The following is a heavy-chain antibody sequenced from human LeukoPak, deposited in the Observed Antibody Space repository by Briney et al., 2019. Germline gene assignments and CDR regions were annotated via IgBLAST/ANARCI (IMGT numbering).Heavy chain of an antibody. J-gene: IGHJ4*02. D-gene: IGHD3-22*01. Sequence: SETLSLTCTVSGGSISSYYWSWIRQPPGKGLEWIGYIYYSGSTNYNSSLKSRVTISVDTSKNQFSLKLSSVTAADTAVYYCARVPDYYDSSGYYQRPLEFDYWGQGTLVTVSS. CDR1: GGSISSYY. CDR2: IYYSGST. CDR3: ARVPDYYDSSGYYQRPLEFDY. V-gene: IGHV4-59*01.